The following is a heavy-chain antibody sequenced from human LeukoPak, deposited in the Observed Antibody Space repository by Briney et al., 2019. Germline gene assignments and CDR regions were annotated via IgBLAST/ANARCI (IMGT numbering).Heavy chain of an antibody. CDR3: AKDELWFGELSPYYFDY. V-gene: IGHV3-30*02. D-gene: IGHD3-10*01. Sequence: GGSLRLSCAASGFTFSSYGMHWVRQAPGKGLEWVAFIRYDGSNKYYADSVKGRFTISRDNSKNTLYLQMNRLRAEDTAVYYCAKDELWFGELSPYYFDYWGQGTLVTVSS. J-gene: IGHJ4*02. CDR1: GFTFSSYG. CDR2: IRYDGSNK.